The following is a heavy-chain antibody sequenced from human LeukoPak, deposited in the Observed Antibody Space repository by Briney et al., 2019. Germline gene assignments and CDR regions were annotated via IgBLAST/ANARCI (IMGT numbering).Heavy chain of an antibody. V-gene: IGHV3-15*04. D-gene: IGHD1-7*01. CDR3: TTDEDWNYARKDV. CDR2: TVSEIDGGTT. CDR1: GFTFNYAW. Sequence: GGSLRLSCAASGFTFNYAWMSWVRQVPGKGLERVGQTVSEIDGGTTDYAAPVKGRFTISRDDSKSTLYLQMNSLKIEDTAVYYCTTDEDWNYARKDVWGQGATVIVSS. J-gene: IGHJ6*02.